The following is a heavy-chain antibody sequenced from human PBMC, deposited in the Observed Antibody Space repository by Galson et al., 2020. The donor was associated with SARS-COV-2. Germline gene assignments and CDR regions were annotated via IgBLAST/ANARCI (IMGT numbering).Heavy chain of an antibody. CDR3: SRGHWGRDY. Sequence: VAAGGSLRLSCVGSGFTFSSHWMSWVRQAPGRGLEWVADIKPDGSDKYYVDSVKGRFTIARDNAKNSVYLQMNSLGAEDTAVYYCSRGHWGRDYWGQGTLVTVSS. CDR1: GFTFSSHW. V-gene: IGHV3-7*04. CDR2: IKPDGSDK. J-gene: IGHJ4*02. D-gene: IGHD7-27*01.